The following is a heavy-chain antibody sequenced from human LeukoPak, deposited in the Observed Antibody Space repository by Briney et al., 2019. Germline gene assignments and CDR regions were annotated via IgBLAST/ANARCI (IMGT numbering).Heavy chain of an antibody. J-gene: IGHJ4*02. CDR2: IKSKTDGETT. V-gene: IGHV3-15*01. Sequence: GGSLRLSCAVSGYTFSKAWMSWVRQAPGKGLGWVGRIKSKTDGETTGYAAPVKGRFIISRDDSKNTLYLQMNSLKIEDTAVYFCYDSSGYGYWGQGTLVAVSS. CDR1: GYTFSKAW. D-gene: IGHD3-22*01. CDR3: YDSSGYGY.